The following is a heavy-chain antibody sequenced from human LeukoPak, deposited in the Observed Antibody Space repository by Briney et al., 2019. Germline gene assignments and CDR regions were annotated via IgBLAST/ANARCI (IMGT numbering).Heavy chain of an antibody. D-gene: IGHD3-9*01. J-gene: IGHJ4*02. V-gene: IGHV3-30*18. CDR3: AKSWGLTGYLDY. CDR1: GFTFSASG. CDR2: ISYDGSNK. Sequence: PGGSLRLSCAASGFTFSASGFHWVRQAPGKGLEWVAVISYDGSNKYYADSVKGRFTISRDNSKNTLYLQMNSLRAEDTAVYYCAKSWGLTGYLDYWGQGTLVTVSS.